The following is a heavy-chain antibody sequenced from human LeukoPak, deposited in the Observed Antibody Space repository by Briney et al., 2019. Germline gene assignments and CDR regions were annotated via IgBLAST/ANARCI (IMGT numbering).Heavy chain of an antibody. CDR2: INPNSGGT. V-gene: IGHV1-2*02. CDR3: ARVRSANYYDSSVPFDY. CDR1: GGTFSSYA. Sequence: ASVKVSCKASGGTFSSYAMSWVRQAPGQGLEWMGWINPNSGGTNYAQKFQGRVTMTRDTSISTAYMELSRLRSDDTAVYYCARVRSANYYDSSVPFDYWGQGTLVTVSS. J-gene: IGHJ4*02. D-gene: IGHD3-22*01.